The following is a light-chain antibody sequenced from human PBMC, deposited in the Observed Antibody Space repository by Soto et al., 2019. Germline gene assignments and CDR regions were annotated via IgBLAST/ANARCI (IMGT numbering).Light chain of an antibody. J-gene: IGKJ3*01. CDR1: QSVGSY. CDR3: QKRSDWRFT. Sequence: EIVLTQSPATLSLSPGERATLSYRASQSVGSYLAWYQHKPGQAPRLLIYDASNRATGVPARFSGSGSGTDFTLTISSLEPEDFGVYYCQKRSDWRFTFGPGTKVDIK. CDR2: DAS. V-gene: IGKV3-11*01.